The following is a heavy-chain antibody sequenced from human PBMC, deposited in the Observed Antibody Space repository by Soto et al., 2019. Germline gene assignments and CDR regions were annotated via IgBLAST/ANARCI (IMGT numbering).Heavy chain of an antibody. V-gene: IGHV3-53*04. CDR3: ARDRYCSGGSCYWDAFDI. J-gene: IGHJ3*02. D-gene: IGHD2-15*01. CDR2: IYSGGST. Sequence: PGGSLRLSCAASGFTVSSNYMSWVRQAPGKGLEWVSVIYSGGSTYYADSVKGRFTISRHNSKNTLYLQMNSLRAEDTAVYYCARDRYCSGGSCYWDAFDIWGQGTMVTVSS. CDR1: GFTVSSNY.